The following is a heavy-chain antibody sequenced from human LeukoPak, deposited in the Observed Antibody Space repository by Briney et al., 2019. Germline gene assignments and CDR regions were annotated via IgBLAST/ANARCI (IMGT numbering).Heavy chain of an antibody. D-gene: IGHD3-3*01. CDR3: ARENYDFWSGYPLSWFDP. CDR2: LYQSGST. Sequence: QPSEPLSHPCTVSGGSIRSHYWSCLGQPPGKAREGIGYLYQSGSTHYIPSLKSRVTISVDTSTNQFSLKVSSVTAADTAVYYCARENYDFWSGYPLSWFDPWGQATLVSVSS. V-gene: IGHV4-59*11. CDR1: GGSIRSHY. J-gene: IGHJ5*02.